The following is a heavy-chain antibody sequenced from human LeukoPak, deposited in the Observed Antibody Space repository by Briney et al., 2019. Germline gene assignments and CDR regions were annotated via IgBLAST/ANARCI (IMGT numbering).Heavy chain of an antibody. Sequence: PGGSLRLSCAASGFTFSSYATSWVRQAPGKGLEWVSAISGSGGSTYYADSVKGRFTISRDNSKNTLYLQMNSLRAEDTAVYYCAKDRPNYYDSSGHYYRRNGDYWGQGTLVTVSS. CDR3: AKDRPNYYDSSGHYYRRNGDY. D-gene: IGHD3-22*01. J-gene: IGHJ4*02. V-gene: IGHV3-23*01. CDR1: GFTFSSYA. CDR2: ISGSGGST.